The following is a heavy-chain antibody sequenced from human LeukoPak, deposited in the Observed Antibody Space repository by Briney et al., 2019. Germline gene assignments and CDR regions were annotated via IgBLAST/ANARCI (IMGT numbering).Heavy chain of an antibody. CDR3: ARHTYSGYDPFDY. V-gene: IGHV4-31*03. Sequence: SETLSLTCTVSGDSINSGGYYWSWIRQHPGKGLEWIGYIYYSGSTYYSPSLRSRVSLSLDTSKNQFSLKLSSVTAADTAVYHCARHTYSGYDPFDYWGQGTLVTVSS. J-gene: IGHJ4*02. CDR1: GDSINSGGYY. CDR2: IYYSGST. D-gene: IGHD5-12*01.